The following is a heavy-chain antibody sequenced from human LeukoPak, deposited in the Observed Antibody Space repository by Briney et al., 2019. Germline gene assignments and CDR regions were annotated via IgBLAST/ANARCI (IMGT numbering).Heavy chain of an antibody. D-gene: IGHD4-23*01. V-gene: IGHV4-38-2*02. Sequence: SETLSLTCTVSGYSISSGYYWGWIRQPPGKGLEWIGSIYHSGSTYYNPSLKSRVTISVDTSKNQFSLKQSSVTAADTAVYYCARVGGYYGGNSADYWGQGTLVTVSS. J-gene: IGHJ4*02. CDR1: GYSISSGYY. CDR3: ARVGGYYGGNSADY. CDR2: IYHSGST.